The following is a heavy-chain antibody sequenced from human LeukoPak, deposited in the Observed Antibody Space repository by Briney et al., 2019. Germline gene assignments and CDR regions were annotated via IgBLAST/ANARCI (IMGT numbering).Heavy chain of an antibody. D-gene: IGHD1-1*01. CDR1: GFTFSSYW. CDR2: INSDGSST. V-gene: IGHV3-74*01. J-gene: IGHJ3*02. Sequence: PGGSLRLSCAASGFTFSSYWMHWVRQAPGKGLVWVSRINSDGSSTIYADSVKGRFTISRDNAKNTLYLQMNSLRAEDTAVYYCARGGGTTRPGDAFDIWGQGTMVTVSS. CDR3: ARGGGTTRPGDAFDI.